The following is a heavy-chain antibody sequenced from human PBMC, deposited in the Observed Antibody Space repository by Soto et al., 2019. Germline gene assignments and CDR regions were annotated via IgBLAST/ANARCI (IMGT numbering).Heavy chain of an antibody. CDR1: GFTFSSYW. Sequence: PGGSLRLSCAASGFTFSSYWMHWVRQAPGKGLVWVSRINSDGSSTSYADTVKGRFTISRDNAKNSLYLQMNSLRAEDTAVYYCARVPGSGYNYGSTFDYWGQGTLVTVSS. J-gene: IGHJ4*02. CDR3: ARVPGSGYNYGSTFDY. CDR2: INSDGSST. D-gene: IGHD5-18*01. V-gene: IGHV3-74*01.